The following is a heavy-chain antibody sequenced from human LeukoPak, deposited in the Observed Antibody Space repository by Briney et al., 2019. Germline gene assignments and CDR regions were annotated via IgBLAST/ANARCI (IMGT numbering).Heavy chain of an antibody. CDR1: GGSISSYY. CDR2: IYYSGST. Sequence: PSETLSLTCTVSGGSISSYYWSWVRQPPGKGLEWIGYIYYSGSTNYNPSLKSRVTISVDTSKNQFSLKLSSVTAADTAVYYCARVGLRGSGTHHDWFDSWGQGTLITVSS. D-gene: IGHD3-10*01. V-gene: IGHV4-59*08. J-gene: IGHJ5*01. CDR3: ARVGLRGSGTHHDWFDS.